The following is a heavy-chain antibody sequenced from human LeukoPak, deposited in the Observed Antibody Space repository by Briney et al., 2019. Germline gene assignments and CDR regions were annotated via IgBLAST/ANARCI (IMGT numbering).Heavy chain of an antibody. CDR2: IYHSGST. D-gene: IGHD3-9*01. V-gene: IGHV4-30-2*01. Sequence: PSETLSLTCAVSGGSISSGGYSWSWIRQPPGKGLEWVGYIYHSGSTYYIPSLKSPVTISVDRSKNQFSLNLSSVRAADTAVYYCASSRHYDILTGYYWWLDTWGQGTPVTVSS. CDR3: ASSRHYDILTGYYWWLDT. J-gene: IGHJ5*02. CDR1: GGSISSGGYS.